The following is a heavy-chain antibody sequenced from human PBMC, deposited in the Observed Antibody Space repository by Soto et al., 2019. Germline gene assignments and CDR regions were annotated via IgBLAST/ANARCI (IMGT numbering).Heavy chain of an antibody. V-gene: IGHV3-74*01. D-gene: IGHD3-10*02. J-gene: IGHJ6*02. CDR2: INPDGSTS. CDR1: GFTFSGYW. Sequence: EVQLLESGGGLVQPGGSLRLSCSASGFTFSGYWMHWVRQPPGKGLVWVSRINPDGSTSNYADSVQGRFAISRDNDKNTVYLHMNSLGAGDSAVYYCTRSVPNEYGLDVLGQGTSVTVSS. CDR3: TRSVPNEYGLDV.